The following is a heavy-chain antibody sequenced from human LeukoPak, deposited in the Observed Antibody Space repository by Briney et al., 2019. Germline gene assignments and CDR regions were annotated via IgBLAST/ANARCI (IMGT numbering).Heavy chain of an antibody. Sequence: SETLSLTCDVSRASISSYYWHWFRQPPGKGLELIGYIYHTGSTKYNSSLKSRVTISVDTSRNQFSLKLTSVTAADTAVYYCASLADWYYYDSSDYALGAFDIWGHGTMVTVSS. J-gene: IGHJ3*02. CDR2: IYHTGST. D-gene: IGHD3-22*01. V-gene: IGHV4-59*01. CDR1: RASISSYY. CDR3: ASLADWYYYDSSDYALGAFDI.